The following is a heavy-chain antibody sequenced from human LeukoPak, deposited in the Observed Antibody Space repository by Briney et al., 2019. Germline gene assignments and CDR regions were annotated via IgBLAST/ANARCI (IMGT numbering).Heavy chain of an antibody. J-gene: IGHJ6*04. V-gene: IGHV4-59*01. CDR3: ARGSYDSSGYYYLGYYYYGMDV. Sequence: SETLSLTCTVSGGSISSYYWSWIRQPPGKGLEWIGHIYYSGSTNYNPSLKSRVTISVDTSKNQFSLKLSSVTAADTAVYYCARGSYDSSGYYYLGYYYYGMDVWAKGPTVTVSS. CDR2: IYYSGST. D-gene: IGHD3-22*01. CDR1: GGSISSYY.